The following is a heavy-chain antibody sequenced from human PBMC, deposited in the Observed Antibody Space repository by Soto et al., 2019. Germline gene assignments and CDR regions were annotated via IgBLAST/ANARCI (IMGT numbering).Heavy chain of an antibody. J-gene: IGHJ4*02. CDR2: VSPDHGNA. CDR1: GYTFTDYD. Sequence: QVRVVQSGAEVKKPGASVRVSCKTSGYTFTDYDINWVRQAPGQGLEWMGWVSPDHGNAGYAQQFEGRVTMTSDTSRSSVSLELTNLRCEDTAVYYCAVTTGYWGQGTKVTVSS. CDR3: AVTTGY. D-gene: IGHD4-17*01. V-gene: IGHV1-8*01.